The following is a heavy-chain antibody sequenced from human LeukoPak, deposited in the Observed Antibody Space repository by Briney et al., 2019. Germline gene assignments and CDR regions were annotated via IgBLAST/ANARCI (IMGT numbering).Heavy chain of an antibody. CDR3: ARDSQWFGELLSL. D-gene: IGHD3-10*01. V-gene: IGHV3-30-3*01. Sequence: GGSLRLSCAASGFTFSSYAMHWVRQAPGEGLEWVAVISYDGSNKYYADSVKGRFTISRDNSKNTLYLQMNSLRAEDTAVYYCARDSQWFGELLSLWGQGTLVTVSS. CDR2: ISYDGSNK. J-gene: IGHJ4*02. CDR1: GFTFSSYA.